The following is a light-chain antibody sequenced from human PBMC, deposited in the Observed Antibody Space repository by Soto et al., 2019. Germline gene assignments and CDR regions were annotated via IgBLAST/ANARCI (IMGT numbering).Light chain of an antibody. CDR2: GAS. CDR3: QQYSASPLP. J-gene: IGKJ4*01. V-gene: IGKV3-20*01. Sequence: EIVLTQSPGTLSLSPGERATLSCRASQTVRTNYLDWFQHKPGQAPRLLIYGASSRATGIPDRFSGSGSGTDFTITINRLEPEDFAVYFCQQYSASPLPFGGGTKVEIK. CDR1: QTVRTNY.